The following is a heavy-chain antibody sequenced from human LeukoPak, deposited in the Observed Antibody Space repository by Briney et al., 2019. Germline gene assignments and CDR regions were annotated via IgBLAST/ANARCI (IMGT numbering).Heavy chain of an antibody. CDR3: TRGGVRDKFDY. Sequence: PGGSLRLSCTASGFTFGDYAMSWLRQAPGKGLEWVGFIRSKAYGGTTEYAASVKGRFTISRDDSKSIAYLQMNSLKTEDTAVYYCTRGGVRDKFDYWGQGTLVTVSS. D-gene: IGHD3-10*01. V-gene: IGHV3-49*03. CDR2: IRSKAYGGTT. J-gene: IGHJ4*02. CDR1: GFTFGDYA.